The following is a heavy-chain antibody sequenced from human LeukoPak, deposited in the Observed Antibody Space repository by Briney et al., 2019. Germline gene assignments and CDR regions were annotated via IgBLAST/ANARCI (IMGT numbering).Heavy chain of an antibody. D-gene: IGHD3-10*01. V-gene: IGHV3-48*01. CDR1: GFTFSSYT. Sequence: PGGSLRLSCAASGFTFSSYTMNWVRQAPGKGLEWVSYIGSSRSTIYYADSVKGRFTISRDNAKNSLYLQMNSLRAEDTAVYYCARDLLWFGELNYYMDVWGKGTTVTISS. CDR2: IGSSRSTI. CDR3: ARDLLWFGELNYYMDV. J-gene: IGHJ6*03.